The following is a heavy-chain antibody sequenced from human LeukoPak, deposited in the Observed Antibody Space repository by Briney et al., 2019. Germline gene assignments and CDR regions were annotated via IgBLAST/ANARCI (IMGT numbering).Heavy chain of an antibody. CDR2: INHSGST. D-gene: IGHD5-12*01. CDR1: GGSFSGYY. J-gene: IGHJ4*02. V-gene: IGHV4-34*01. CDR3: ARQQRQGWLRSGVDY. Sequence: SETLSPTCGVYGGSFSGYYWSWIRQPPGKGLEWIADINHSGSTNYNPSLKSRVTISVDTSKNQFSLKLSSVTAADTAVYYCARQQRQGWLRSGVDYWGQGTLVTVSS.